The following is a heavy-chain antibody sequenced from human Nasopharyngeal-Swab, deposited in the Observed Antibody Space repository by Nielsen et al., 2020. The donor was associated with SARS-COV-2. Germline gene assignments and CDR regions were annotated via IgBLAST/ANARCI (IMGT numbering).Heavy chain of an antibody. V-gene: IGHV3-11*01. CDR1: GFTFSDYY. Sequence: GASLKISCAAFGFTFSDYYMSWIRQAPGKGLEWVSYISSSGSTIYYADSVKGRFTISRDDAKNSLYLQMNSLRAEDTAVYYCARAGVATVTTWNYYYYYGMDVWGQGTTVTVSS. CDR3: ARAGVATVTTWNYYYYYGMDV. CDR2: ISSSGSTI. D-gene: IGHD4-17*01. J-gene: IGHJ6*02.